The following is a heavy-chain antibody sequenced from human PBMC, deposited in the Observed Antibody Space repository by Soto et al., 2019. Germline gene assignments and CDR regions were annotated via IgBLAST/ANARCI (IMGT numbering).Heavy chain of an antibody. CDR2: IYYSGST. CDR3: ARVAGYDSSGELDY. CDR1: GGSISSGDYY. Sequence: QVQLQESGPGLVKPSQTLSLTCTVSGGSISSGDYYWSWIRQPPGKGLEWIGYIYYSGSTYYNPSLNSRVTISLDTSKSQFSLKLSSVTAADTAVYYCARVAGYDSSGELDYWGQGTLVTVSS. D-gene: IGHD3-22*01. J-gene: IGHJ4*02. V-gene: IGHV4-30-4*01.